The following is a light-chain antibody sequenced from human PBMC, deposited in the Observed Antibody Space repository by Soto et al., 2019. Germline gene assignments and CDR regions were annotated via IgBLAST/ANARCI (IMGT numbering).Light chain of an antibody. CDR3: QQYGSSPAT. V-gene: IGKV3-20*01. CDR2: AAS. CDR1: QSVRNNY. Sequence: EIVLTQSPGTLSLSPGARAPLSCRASQSVRNNYLAWYQQRPGQAPRLLIYAASSRATGIPDRFSGSGSGTDFTLTISRLEPEDFAVYYCQQYGSSPATFGQGTKVDIK. J-gene: IGKJ1*01.